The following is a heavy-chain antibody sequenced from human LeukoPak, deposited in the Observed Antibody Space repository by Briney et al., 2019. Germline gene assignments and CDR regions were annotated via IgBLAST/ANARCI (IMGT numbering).Heavy chain of an antibody. CDR2: IYYSGST. CDR3: ARLATVTTMPIDY. Sequence: SETLSLTCTVSGDSISSGHYYWSWIRQPAGKGLEWIGSIYYSGSTYYNPSPKSRVTISVDTSKNQFSLKLSSVTAADTAVYYCARLATVTTMPIDYWGQGTLVTVSS. V-gene: IGHV4-39*01. CDR1: GDSISSGHYY. J-gene: IGHJ4*02. D-gene: IGHD4-17*01.